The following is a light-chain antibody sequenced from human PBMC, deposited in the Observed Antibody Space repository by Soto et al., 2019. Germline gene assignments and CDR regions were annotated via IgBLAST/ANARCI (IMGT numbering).Light chain of an antibody. J-gene: IGKJ5*01. CDR2: HAS. CDR1: QSVSSSY. V-gene: IGKV3-20*01. Sequence: EIVLTQSPGTLSLSPGERATLSCRASQSVSSSYLAWYQQKPGQAPRLLIYHASNRATGIPDRFSGSGSGTDFTLTISGLEPEDFAVYYCQQYGSSPITFGQGTRLEIK. CDR3: QQYGSSPIT.